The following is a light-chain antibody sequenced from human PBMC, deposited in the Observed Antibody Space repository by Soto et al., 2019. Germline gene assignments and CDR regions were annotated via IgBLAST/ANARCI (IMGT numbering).Light chain of an antibody. CDR3: QQYGTLPWT. V-gene: IGKV3-20*01. CDR1: PSVSKTY. J-gene: IGKJ1*01. CDR2: GVS. Sequence: EIVLTQSPGTLSLSPGERATLSCRASPSVSKTYLAWYQQKPGQAPRLLMFGVSSRATGIPDRFSGSGSGTDFTLTISRLEPGDVAVYFCQQYGTLPWTFGQGTKVEIK.